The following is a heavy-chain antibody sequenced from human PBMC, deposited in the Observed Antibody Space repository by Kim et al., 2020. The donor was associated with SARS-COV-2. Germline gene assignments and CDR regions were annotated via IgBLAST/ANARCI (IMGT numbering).Heavy chain of an antibody. Sequence: GGSLRLSCAASGFTFSNYAMSWVRQAPGKGLEWVSVIYRGGSGTYYADSVKGRFTISRDDSKNTLYLQMNSLRGEDTAVYYCAKMGGFTVTIDYWGQGTLVTVSS. D-gene: IGHD4-17*01. V-gene: IGHV3-23*03. CDR1: GFTFSNYA. CDR3: AKMGGFTVTIDY. CDR2: IYRGGSGT. J-gene: IGHJ4*02.